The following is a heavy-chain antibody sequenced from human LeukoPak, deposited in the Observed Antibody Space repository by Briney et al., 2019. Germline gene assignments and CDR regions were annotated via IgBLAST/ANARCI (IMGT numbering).Heavy chain of an antibody. V-gene: IGHV1-2*02. CDR3: ARVGSIAAVLYYFDY. CDR1: GYAFTGYY. D-gene: IGHD6-13*01. CDR2: INPNSGGT. J-gene: IGHJ4*02. Sequence: SVQVSCKASGYAFTGYYMHWVRPAPGQGLEWMGWINPNSGGTNYAQKFQGRVTMTRDTSISTAYMELSRLRSDDTAVYYCARVGSIAAVLYYFDYWGQGTLVTVSS.